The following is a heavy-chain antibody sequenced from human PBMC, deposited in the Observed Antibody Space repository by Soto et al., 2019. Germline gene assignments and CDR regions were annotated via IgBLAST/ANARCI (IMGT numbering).Heavy chain of an antibody. CDR3: ARGWEFYYTSGGPYY. J-gene: IGHJ4*02. V-gene: IGHV3-74*01. CDR2: INSDGSST. D-gene: IGHD3-10*01. Sequence: GGSLRLSCAASGFTFSNYWMHWVRQAPGKGLVWVSRINSDGSSTSYADSVKGRFTISRDNAKNTLYLQMNSLRAEDTAVYYCARGWEFYYTSGGPYYWGQGTLVTVSS. CDR1: GFTFSNYW.